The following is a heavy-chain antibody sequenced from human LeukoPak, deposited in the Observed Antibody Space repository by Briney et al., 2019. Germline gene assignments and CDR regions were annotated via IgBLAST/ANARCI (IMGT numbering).Heavy chain of an antibody. D-gene: IGHD3-9*01. J-gene: IGHJ4*02. V-gene: IGHV3-30-3*02. CDR1: GFTFSSYA. Sequence: GGSLRLSCAASGFTFSSYAMHWVRQAPGKGLEWVAVISYDGSNKYYADSVKGRFTISRDNSKNTLYLQMNSLRAEDTAVYYCAKAVERYFDYWGQGTLVTVSS. CDR2: ISYDGSNK. CDR3: AKAVERYFDY.